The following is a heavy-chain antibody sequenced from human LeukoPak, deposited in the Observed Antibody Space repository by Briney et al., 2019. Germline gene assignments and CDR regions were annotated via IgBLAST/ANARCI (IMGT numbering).Heavy chain of an antibody. V-gene: IGHV3-30*04. J-gene: IGHJ5*02. CDR3: ARGGAFGQQLYNWFDP. Sequence: GGSLRLSCAASGFTFSSYAMHWVRQAPGKGLEWVAVISYDGSNKYCADSVKGRFTISRDNSKNTLYLQMNSLRAEDTAVYYCARGGAFGQQLYNWFDPWGQGTLVTVSS. D-gene: IGHD6-13*01. CDR2: ISYDGSNK. CDR1: GFTFSSYA.